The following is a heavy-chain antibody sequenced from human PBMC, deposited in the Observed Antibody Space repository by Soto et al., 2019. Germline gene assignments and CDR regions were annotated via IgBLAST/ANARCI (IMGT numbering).Heavy chain of an antibody. CDR2: IYPGYSDS. CDR1: GWSFSSYW. J-gene: IGHJ3*02. V-gene: IGHV5-51*01. CDR3: LRQGAGLQRRLLDAFDI. Sequence: KISGERCGWSFSSYWSCWLRQMPGKGLKWMGIIYPGYSDSRYSSLFQRQVTISADKSINTTNLKWTSLKASDTTTNYCLRQGAGLQRRLLDAFDIWGQGTVDTVS.